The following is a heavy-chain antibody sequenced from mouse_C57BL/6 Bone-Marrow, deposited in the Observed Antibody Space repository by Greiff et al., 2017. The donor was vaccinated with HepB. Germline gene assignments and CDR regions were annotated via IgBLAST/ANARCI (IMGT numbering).Heavy chain of an antibody. CDR1: GFTFSDYY. D-gene: IGHD2-5*01. CDR2: ISNGGGST. J-gene: IGHJ4*01. CDR3: ARVRNAYYSNYEDAMDY. Sequence: EVKVVESGGGLVQPGGSLKLSCAASGFTFSDYYMYWVRQTPEKRLEWVAYISNGGGSTYYPDTVKGRFTISRDNAKNTLYLQMSRLKSEDTAMYYCARVRNAYYSNYEDAMDYWGQGTSVTVSS. V-gene: IGHV5-12*01.